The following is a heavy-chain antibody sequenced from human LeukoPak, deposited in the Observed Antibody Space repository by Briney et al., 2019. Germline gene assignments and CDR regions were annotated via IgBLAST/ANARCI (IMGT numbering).Heavy chain of an antibody. V-gene: IGHV1-18*04. CDR3: ARSGRGTYYYFDL. CDR2: ISGSNGNT. CDR1: GYTFTGYY. J-gene: IGHJ4*02. Sequence: GASVKVSCKASGYTFTGYYMYWVRQAPGQGLEWMGWISGSNGNTNYAQKFLGRVTMTADTSTSTAYMELRSLTSDDTAMYYCARSGRGTYYYFDLWGQGTLVTVSS. D-gene: IGHD5-12*01.